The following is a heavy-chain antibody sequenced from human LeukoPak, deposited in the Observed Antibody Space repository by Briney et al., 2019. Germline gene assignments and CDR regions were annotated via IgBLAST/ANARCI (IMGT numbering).Heavy chain of an antibody. Sequence: SETLSLTCTVSGGSISSSSYYWGWIRQPPGKGLEWIGSIYYSGSTYYNPSLKSRVTISVDTSKNQFSLKLSSVTAADTAVYYCARAAGYGDYDHWGQGTLVTVSS. CDR2: IYYSGST. CDR1: GGSISSSSYY. D-gene: IGHD4-17*01. CDR3: ARAAGYGDYDH. V-gene: IGHV4-39*07. J-gene: IGHJ4*02.